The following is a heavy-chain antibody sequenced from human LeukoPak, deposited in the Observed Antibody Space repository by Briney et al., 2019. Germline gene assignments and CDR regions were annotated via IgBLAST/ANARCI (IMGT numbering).Heavy chain of an antibody. J-gene: IGHJ4*02. V-gene: IGHV3-21*06. D-gene: IGHD4-17*01. CDR2: ISSSSTYI. CDR1: GFTFSTYS. CDR3: GTWTTVASYFDY. Sequence: GSLRLSCAASGFTFSTYSMNWVRQAPGKGLEWVSSISSSSTYIYYADSVKGRFTISRDNAKNSLYLQMNSLRAEDTAVYYCGTWTTVASYFDYWGQGTLVTVSS.